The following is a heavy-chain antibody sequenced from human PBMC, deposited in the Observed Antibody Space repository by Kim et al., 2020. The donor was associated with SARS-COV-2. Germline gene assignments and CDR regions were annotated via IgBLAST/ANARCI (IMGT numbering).Heavy chain of an antibody. V-gene: IGHV3-33*06. CDR3: AKDVPYSGSYWDAFDI. J-gene: IGHJ3*02. CDR1: GFTFSSYG. Sequence: GGSLRLSCAASGFTFSSYGMHWVRQAPGKGLEWVAVIWYDGSNKYYADSVKGRFTISRDNSKNTLYLQMNSLRAEDTAVYYCAKDVPYSGSYWDAFDIWGQGTMVTVSS. CDR2: IWYDGSNK. D-gene: IGHD1-26*01.